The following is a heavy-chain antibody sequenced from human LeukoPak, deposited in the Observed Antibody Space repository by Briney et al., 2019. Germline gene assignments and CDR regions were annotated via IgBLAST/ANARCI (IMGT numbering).Heavy chain of an antibody. J-gene: IGHJ6*03. CDR3: AKDSAFYYIDV. D-gene: IGHD3-10*01. CDR2: IRYNGNNQ. V-gene: IGHV3-30*02. Sequence: AGGSLRLSCAASGFTFNNYGMHWVRQAPGKGLEWVAFIRYNGNNQYYADSVKGRFTISRDNSKNTLYLQMNSLKGDDTAVYYSAKDSAFYYIDVWGKGTTVIISS. CDR1: GFTFNNYG.